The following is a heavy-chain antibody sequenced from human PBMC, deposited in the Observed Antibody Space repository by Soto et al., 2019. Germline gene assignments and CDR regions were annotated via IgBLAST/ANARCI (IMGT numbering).Heavy chain of an antibody. CDR1: GFTVSAYT. Sequence: QVQLVESGGGVVQPGRSLRLSCAASGFTVSAYTMHWVRQAPGKGLEWVAVISSDGNHKYYTDSVKGRFTISRDTSTNTLYLQMNSLRAEDTAVYYCTRLEQPLFAYWGQGTLVTVSS. J-gene: IGHJ4*02. D-gene: IGHD3-3*01. CDR2: ISSDGNHK. V-gene: IGHV3-30-3*01. CDR3: TRLEQPLFAY.